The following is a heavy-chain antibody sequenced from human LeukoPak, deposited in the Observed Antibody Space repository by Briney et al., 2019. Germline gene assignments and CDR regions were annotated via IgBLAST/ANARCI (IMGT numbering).Heavy chain of an antibody. CDR3: ARITMGGPYYYYHQYMDV. J-gene: IGHJ6*03. Sequence: PSQTLSLTCTVAGDSINSDSYFWTWIRQPAGKELEWIGRIYSSGTTTYNASLKSRVTMSVDTSKNQFSLKLTSVTAVDTAMYFCARITMGGPYYYYHQYMDVWRKETTVTVSS. CDR1: GDSINSDSYF. V-gene: IGHV4-61*02. CDR2: IYSSGTT. D-gene: IGHD1-1*01.